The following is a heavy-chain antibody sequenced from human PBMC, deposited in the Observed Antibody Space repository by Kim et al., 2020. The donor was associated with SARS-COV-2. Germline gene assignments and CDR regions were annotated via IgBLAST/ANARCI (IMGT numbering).Heavy chain of an antibody. CDR3: ARRPDAFDI. V-gene: IGHV4-39*01. CDR2: GST. Sequence: GSTSSTPSLKSRVTISVDTSKNQFSLKLSSVTAADTAVYYCARRPDAFDIWGQGTMVTVSS. J-gene: IGHJ3*02.